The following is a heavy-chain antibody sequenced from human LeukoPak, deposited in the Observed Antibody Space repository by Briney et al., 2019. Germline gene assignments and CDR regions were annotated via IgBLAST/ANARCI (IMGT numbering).Heavy chain of an antibody. J-gene: IGHJ4*02. Sequence: PGGSLRLSCAASGFTFDDYAMHWVRQAPGKGLEWVLGISWDSGSIGYADSVKGRFTISRDNAKNSLYLQMNSLRAEDMVLYYCAKASLVLRYFDWLLPPDYWGQGTLVTVSS. V-gene: IGHV3-9*03. CDR3: AKASLVLRYFDWLLPPDY. CDR1: GFTFDDYA. D-gene: IGHD3-9*01. CDR2: ISWDSGSI.